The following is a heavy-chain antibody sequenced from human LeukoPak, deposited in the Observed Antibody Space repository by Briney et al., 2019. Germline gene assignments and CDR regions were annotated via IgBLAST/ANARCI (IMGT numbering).Heavy chain of an antibody. Sequence: GASVKVSCKASGYTFTSYGISWVRQAPGQGLEWMGWISAYNGNTNYAQKLQGRVTMTTDTSTSTAYMELRSLRSDDTAVYYCATREGGRITMVRNYRHYGMDVWGQGTTVTVSS. J-gene: IGHJ6*02. CDR3: ATREGGRITMVRNYRHYGMDV. CDR1: GYTFTSYG. D-gene: IGHD3-10*01. CDR2: ISAYNGNT. V-gene: IGHV1-18*01.